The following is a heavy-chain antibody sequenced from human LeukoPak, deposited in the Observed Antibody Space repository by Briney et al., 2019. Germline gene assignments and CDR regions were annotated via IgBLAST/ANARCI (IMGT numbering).Heavy chain of an antibody. Sequence: ASVKASCKAFGYTFTSYYMHWVRQAPGQGLEWMGIISPSVGSAAYAQKFQGRVTMTRDTSTSTLYMELSSLRSEDTAVYYCARDDARSTGYSYAYIDYWGQGTLVTVSS. CDR1: GYTFTSYY. J-gene: IGHJ4*02. CDR2: ISPSVGSA. D-gene: IGHD5-18*01. V-gene: IGHV1-46*01. CDR3: ARDDARSTGYSYAYIDY.